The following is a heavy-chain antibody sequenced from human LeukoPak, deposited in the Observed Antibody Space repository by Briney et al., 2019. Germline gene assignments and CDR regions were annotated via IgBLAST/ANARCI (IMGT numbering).Heavy chain of an antibody. CDR1: GGTLSSYA. D-gene: IGHD2-21*02. J-gene: IGHJ6*02. Sequence: ASVKASCKASGGTLSSYAISWVRQAPGQGLEWMGGIIPIFGTPNYAQNFQGRVTITADESTSTAYMELSSLTSDDTAVYFCARRHCDGDCYSTYYYYYGLDVWGQGTTVTVSS. CDR2: IIPIFGTP. V-gene: IGHV1-69*13. CDR3: ARRHCDGDCYSTYYYYYGLDV.